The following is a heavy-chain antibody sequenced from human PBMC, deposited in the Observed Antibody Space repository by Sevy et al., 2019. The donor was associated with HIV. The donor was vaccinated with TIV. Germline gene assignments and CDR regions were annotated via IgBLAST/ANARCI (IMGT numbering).Heavy chain of an antibody. CDR3: ARLFYGSADY. D-gene: IGHD3-10*01. CDR1: GFTFSSYW. CDR2: INLDGSET. Sequence: GSLRLSCAASGFTFSSYWMSWVRQAPGKGLEWLATINLDGSETFYVDSVKGRFTISRHNPRKSVYLQMTSLSAEDTVVYYCARLFYGSADYWGQGTLVTVSS. V-gene: IGHV3-7*01. J-gene: IGHJ4*02.